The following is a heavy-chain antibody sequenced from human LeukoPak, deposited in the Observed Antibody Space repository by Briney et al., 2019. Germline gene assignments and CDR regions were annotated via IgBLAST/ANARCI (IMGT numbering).Heavy chain of an antibody. Sequence: GASVKVSCKASGYTFTSYDINWVRQATGQGLEWMGWMNPNSGNTGYAQKFQGRVTMTRNTSISTAYMELSSLRSEDTAVYYCAREQILSGYSGYDYDALDIWGQGTMVTVSS. J-gene: IGHJ3*02. CDR1: GYTFTSYD. CDR2: MNPNSGNT. CDR3: AREQILSGYSGYDYDALDI. V-gene: IGHV1-8*01. D-gene: IGHD5-12*01.